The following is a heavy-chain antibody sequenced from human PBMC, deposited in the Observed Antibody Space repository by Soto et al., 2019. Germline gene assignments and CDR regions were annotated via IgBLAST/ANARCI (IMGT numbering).Heavy chain of an antibody. D-gene: IGHD5-18*01. CDR1: GYTVTSYY. J-gene: IGHJ4*02. CDR2: INPSDGST. CDR3: AKEDSFSHSLDY. Sequence: ASVKVSCKASGYTVTSYYMHWVRQAPGQGLEWMGIINPSDGSTSYPQKFQGRVTMTRDTSTSTVYMELSRLRSEDTAVYYCAKEDSFSHSLDYWGQGPLVTVSS. V-gene: IGHV1-46*01.